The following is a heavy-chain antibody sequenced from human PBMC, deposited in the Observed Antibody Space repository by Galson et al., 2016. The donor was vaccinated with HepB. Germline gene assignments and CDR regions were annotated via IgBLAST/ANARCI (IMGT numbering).Heavy chain of an antibody. CDR3: ANQLEVPGTFTPIED. V-gene: IGHV3-21*01. D-gene: IGHD1-1*01. Sequence: SLRLSCAASGFTFSNYNMNWVRQAPGKGLEWVSSISRSSSYIYYADSVKGRFTISRDNAKNSLYLQMNSLGAEVTAVYYCANQLEVPGTFTPIEDWGQGTLVTVSP. CDR2: ISRSSSYI. J-gene: IGHJ4*02. CDR1: GFTFSNYN.